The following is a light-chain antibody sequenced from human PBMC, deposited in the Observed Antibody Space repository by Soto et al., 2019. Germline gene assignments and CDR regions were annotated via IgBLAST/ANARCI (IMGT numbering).Light chain of an antibody. V-gene: IGKV1-5*03. CDR2: KAS. CDR1: QSISSW. J-gene: IGKJ1*01. CDR3: QQYNSYPWT. Sequence: DIQMTQTPSNLSASVVDRVTITCRASQSISSWLAWYQQKPGKAPKLLIYKASGLESGVPSRFSGSGSGTEFTLTISSLQPDDFATYYCQQYNSYPWTFGQGTKVDIK.